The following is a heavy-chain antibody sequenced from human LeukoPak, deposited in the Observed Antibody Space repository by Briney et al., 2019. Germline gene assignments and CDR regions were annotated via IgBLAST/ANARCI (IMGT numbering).Heavy chain of an antibody. V-gene: IGHV3-20*04. CDR1: GFTFHDHG. Sequence: PGGSLRLSCAASGFTFHDHGMSWVRHPPGKGLEWVSALNWNGDHTVYADSVKGRFTISRDNAKKSLYLQMNSLTAEDTAFYYCAREEGPYFDCWGQGTLVTVSS. CDR3: AREEGPYFDC. CDR2: LNWNGDHT. J-gene: IGHJ4*02.